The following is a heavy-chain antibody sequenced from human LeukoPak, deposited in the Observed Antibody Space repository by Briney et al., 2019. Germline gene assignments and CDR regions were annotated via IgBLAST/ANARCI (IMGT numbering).Heavy chain of an antibody. V-gene: IGHV4-39*07. Sequence: PSETLSLTCTVSGGSISSSSYYWGWIRQPPGKGLGWIGSIYYSGSTYYNPSLKSRVTISVDTSKNQFSLKLSSVTAADTAVYYCARQLRGYSGYDSSFDPWGQGTLVTVSS. CDR1: GGSISSSSYY. D-gene: IGHD5-12*01. CDR2: IYYSGST. CDR3: ARQLRGYSGYDSSFDP. J-gene: IGHJ5*02.